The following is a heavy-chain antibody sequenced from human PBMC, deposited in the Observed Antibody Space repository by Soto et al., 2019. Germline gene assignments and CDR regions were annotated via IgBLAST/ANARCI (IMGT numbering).Heavy chain of an antibody. V-gene: IGHV4-30-4*01. D-gene: IGHD6-6*01. CDR3: AGSASIAAPVDY. CDR2: IYYSGST. Sequence: SETLSLTCTVSGGPISSGDYYWIWIRQPPGKGLEWIGYIYYSGSTYYNPSLKSRVTISVDTSKNQFSLKLSSVTAADTAVYYCAGSASIAAPVDYWGQGTLVTVSS. CDR1: GGPISSGDYY. J-gene: IGHJ4*02.